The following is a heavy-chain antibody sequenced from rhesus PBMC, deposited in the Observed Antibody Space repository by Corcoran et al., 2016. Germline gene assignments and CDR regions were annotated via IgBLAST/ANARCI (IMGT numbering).Heavy chain of an antibody. CDR3: ARMLSGGWKIDY. D-gene: IGHD6-37*01. Sequence: QVQLQESGPGLVKPSETLSLTCAVSGGSISSNYWSWIRQPPGKGLEGIGRRSGSGRSTEYNPSLKSRVTSATDTSKNQFSLKLSSVTAADTAVYYCARMLSGGWKIDYWGQGVLVTVSS. J-gene: IGHJ4*01. V-gene: IGHV4-173*01. CDR1: GGSISSNY. CDR2: RSGSGRST.